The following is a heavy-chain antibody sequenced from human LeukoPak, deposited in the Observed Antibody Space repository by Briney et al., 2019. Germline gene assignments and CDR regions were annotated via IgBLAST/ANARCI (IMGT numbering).Heavy chain of an antibody. CDR1: GFTFSSCG. D-gene: IGHD4-17*01. Sequence: GGSLRLSCAASGFTFSSCGMNWVRQAPGKGLEWVSSISGSSTYIYYADSVKGRFTISRDNSKNTLYLQMNSLRAEDTAVYYCAKDRQDYGDYYFDYWGQGTLVTVSS. CDR2: ISGSSTYI. V-gene: IGHV3-21*01. J-gene: IGHJ4*02. CDR3: AKDRQDYGDYYFDY.